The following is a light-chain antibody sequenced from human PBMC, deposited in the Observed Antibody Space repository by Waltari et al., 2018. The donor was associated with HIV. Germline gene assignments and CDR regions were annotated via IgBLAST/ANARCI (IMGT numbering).Light chain of an antibody. J-gene: IGKJ4*01. CDR1: QSVLYSSNHKNY. V-gene: IGKV4-1*01. Sequence: DIVLTQSPDPLAVSLGERATLNRQSSQSVLYSSNHKNYLAWYQQKPGQPPKLLIYWASTRESGVPDRFSGSGSGTDFTLTISSLQAEDVAVYFCQQYYTTPCFGGGTKVEIK. CDR3: QQYYTTPC. CDR2: WAS.